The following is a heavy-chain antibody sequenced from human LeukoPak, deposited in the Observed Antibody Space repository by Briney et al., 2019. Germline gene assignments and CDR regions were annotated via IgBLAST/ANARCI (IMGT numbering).Heavy chain of an antibody. D-gene: IGHD6-19*01. J-gene: IGHJ1*01. V-gene: IGHV4-59*01. CDR3: ARGAVAGQYFQH. CDR2: IYYSGST. CDR1: GGSISSYY. Sequence: SETLSLTCTVSGGSISSYYWSWIRQPPGKGLEWIGYIYYSGSTNYNPSLKSRVTISVDTSKNQFSPKLSSVTAADTAVYYCARGAVAGQYFQHWGQGTLVTVSS.